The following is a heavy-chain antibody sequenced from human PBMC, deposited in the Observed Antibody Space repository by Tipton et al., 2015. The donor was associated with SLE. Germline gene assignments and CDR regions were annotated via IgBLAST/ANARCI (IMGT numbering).Heavy chain of an antibody. D-gene: IGHD6-19*01. CDR2: INHSGST. CDR1: DGSLSGYY. CDR3: ARRGWVDAFDI. J-gene: IGHJ3*02. V-gene: IGHV4-34*01. Sequence: TLSLTCAVYDGSLSGYYWSWIRQSPGEGLEWIGEINHSGSTKYSSSLRSRVTISVDTFKNQFSLKLRSVTAADTAVYYCARRGWVDAFDIWGQGTMVIVSS.